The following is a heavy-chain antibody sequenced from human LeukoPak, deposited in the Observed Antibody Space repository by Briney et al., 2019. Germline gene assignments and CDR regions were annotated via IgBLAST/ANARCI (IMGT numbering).Heavy chain of an antibody. Sequence: SGVSLRLSCAASGLTFSDYNMNWVRQAPGKGLEWVSYITGSSRTMSYADSVKGRFTISRDNAKNSLFLQMNSLRDEDTAVYYCARPSAVTLDYWGLGTLVTVSS. D-gene: IGHD4-17*01. CDR2: ITGSSRTM. J-gene: IGHJ4*02. V-gene: IGHV3-48*02. CDR1: GLTFSDYN. CDR3: ARPSAVTLDY.